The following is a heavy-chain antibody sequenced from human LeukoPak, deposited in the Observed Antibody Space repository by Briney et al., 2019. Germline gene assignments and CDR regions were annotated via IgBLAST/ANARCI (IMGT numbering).Heavy chain of an antibody. CDR1: GYSFTSYW. Sequence: GESLKISCXGSGYSFTSYWIGWVRQMPGKGLEWMGIIHPGDSDTRYSPSFQGQVTISADKSISTAYLQWSSLKASDTAMYYCARQLVGATLRSAFDIWGQGTMVTVSS. CDR3: ARQLVGATLRSAFDI. CDR2: IHPGDSDT. V-gene: IGHV5-51*01. D-gene: IGHD1-26*01. J-gene: IGHJ3*02.